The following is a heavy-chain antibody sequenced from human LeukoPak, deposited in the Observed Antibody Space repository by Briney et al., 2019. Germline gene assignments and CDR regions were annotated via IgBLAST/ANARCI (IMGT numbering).Heavy chain of an antibody. CDR1: GGSISSYY. Sequence: KPSETLSLTCTVSGGSISSYYWSWIRQPPGKGLEWIGYIYYSGSTNYNPSLKSRVTISVDTSKNQFSLKLSSVTAADTAVYYCARGGYSYGHLGNYFDYWGQGTLVTVSS. CDR3: ARGGYSYGHLGNYFDY. V-gene: IGHV4-59*01. D-gene: IGHD5-18*01. CDR2: IYYSGST. J-gene: IGHJ4*02.